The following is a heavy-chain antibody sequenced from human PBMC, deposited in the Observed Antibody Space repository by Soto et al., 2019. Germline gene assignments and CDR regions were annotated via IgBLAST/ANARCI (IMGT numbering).Heavy chain of an antibody. D-gene: IGHD1-7*01. CDR1: GFTFSSYG. J-gene: IGHJ4*02. Sequence: QVQLVESGGGVVQPGRSLRLSCAASGFTFSSYGMHWVRQAPGKGLEWVAVIWYDGSNKYYADSVKGRFTISRDNSKNTLYLQMNSLRAEDTAVYYCARARPDNWNSDLALDYWGQGTLVTVSS. CDR2: IWYDGSNK. CDR3: ARARPDNWNSDLALDY. V-gene: IGHV3-33*01.